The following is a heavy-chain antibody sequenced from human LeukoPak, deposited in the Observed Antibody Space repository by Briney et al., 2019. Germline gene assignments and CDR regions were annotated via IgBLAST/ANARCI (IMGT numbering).Heavy chain of an antibody. CDR3: AQLVEAYPGPGGNWFDP. V-gene: IGHV4-61*02. D-gene: IGHD3-10*01. CDR1: GGSISSGSYY. J-gene: IGHJ5*02. CDR2: IYTSGST. Sequence: SETLSLTCTVSGGSISSGSYYWSWIRQPAGKGLEWIGRIYTSGSTNYNPSLKSRVTISVDTSKNQFSLKLSSMTAADTAFYYCAQLVEAYPGPGGNWFDPWGQGTLVTVSS.